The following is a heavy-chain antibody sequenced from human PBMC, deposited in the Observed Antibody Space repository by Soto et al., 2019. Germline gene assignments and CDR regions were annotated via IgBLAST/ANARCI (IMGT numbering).Heavy chain of an antibody. CDR1: GFTFSSYG. J-gene: IGHJ3*02. Sequence: QVQLVESGGGVVQPGRSLRLSCAASGFTFSSYGMHWVRQAPGKGLEWVAVIWYDGSNKYYADSVKGRFTISRDNSKNTLYLQMNSLRAEDTAVYYCARDSSKRYFDWLSLTSDAFDIWGQGTMVTVSS. D-gene: IGHD3-9*01. CDR2: IWYDGSNK. V-gene: IGHV3-33*01. CDR3: ARDSSKRYFDWLSLTSDAFDI.